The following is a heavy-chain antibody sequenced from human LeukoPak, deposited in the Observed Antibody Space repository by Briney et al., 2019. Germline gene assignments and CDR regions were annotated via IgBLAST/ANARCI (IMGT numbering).Heavy chain of an antibody. D-gene: IGHD3-10*01. V-gene: IGHV3-21*01. Sequence: SGGSLRLSCAASGFTFSSYSMNWVRQAPGKGLEWVSSISSSSSYIYYADSVKGRFTISRDNAKNSLYLQMNSLRAEDTAVYYCARGSYGSGSYYIHWGQGTLVTVSS. J-gene: IGHJ4*02. CDR2: ISSSSSYI. CDR3: ARGSYGSGSYYIH. CDR1: GFTFSSYS.